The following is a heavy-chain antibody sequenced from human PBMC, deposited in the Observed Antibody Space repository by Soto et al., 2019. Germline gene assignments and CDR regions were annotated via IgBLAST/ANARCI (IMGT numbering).Heavy chain of an antibody. CDR2: IDPSDSYT. J-gene: IGHJ6*02. CDR1: GYMFSSYW. Sequence: SLRNCNKGSGYMFSSYWNSGWRLMPGKGLEWMGRIDPSDSYTNYSPSFQGHVTISADKSISTAYLQWSSLKASDAAMYYCARPGYYGSWMNTIRSSLGMHVSCQAIMVTRS. V-gene: IGHV5-10-1*01. CDR3: ARPGYYGSWMNTIRSSLGMHV. D-gene: IGHD3-10*01.